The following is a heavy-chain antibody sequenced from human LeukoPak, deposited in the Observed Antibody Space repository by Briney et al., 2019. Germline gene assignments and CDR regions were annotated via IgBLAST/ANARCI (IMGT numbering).Heavy chain of an antibody. V-gene: IGHV4-30-4*01. J-gene: IGHJ4*02. CDR1: GGSISSGDYY. CDR2: IFYSGST. D-gene: IGHD4-23*01. Sequence: SETLSLTCTVSGGSISSGDYYWSWIRQPPGKGLEWIGYIFYSGSTYYNPPLKSRVIISVDTSKNQFSLKLSSVTAADTAVYYCARVGYGGNSPMDYWGQGTLVTVSS. CDR3: ARVGYGGNSPMDY.